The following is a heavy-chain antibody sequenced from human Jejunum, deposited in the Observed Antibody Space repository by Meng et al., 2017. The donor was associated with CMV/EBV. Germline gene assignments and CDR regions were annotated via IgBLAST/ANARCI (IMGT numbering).Heavy chain of an antibody. CDR3: AKGGAYNRDY. D-gene: IGHD3-10*01. Sequence: LPCVVHGLSFSGSYWSWIRQPPGKGLEWIGEISHSGITKYNPSLKSRVTISGDVSKNQFSLKLTSVTAADTAVYYCAKGGAYNRDYWGQGTLVTVSS. V-gene: IGHV4-34*01. J-gene: IGHJ4*02. CDR1: GLSFSGSY. CDR2: ISHSGIT.